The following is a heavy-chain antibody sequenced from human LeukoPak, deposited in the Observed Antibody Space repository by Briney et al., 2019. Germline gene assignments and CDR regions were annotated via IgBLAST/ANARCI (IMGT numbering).Heavy chain of an antibody. V-gene: IGHV3-30*04. Sequence: GGSLRLSCAASGFTFNNYAMHWVRQAPGKGLEWVAVISYDGSNKYYADSVKGRFTISRDNSKNTLYLQMNSLRAEDTAVYYCARESGDGYNFNYWGQGTLVTVSS. CDR2: ISYDGSNK. CDR3: ARESGDGYNFNY. CDR1: GFTFNNYA. D-gene: IGHD5-24*01. J-gene: IGHJ4*02.